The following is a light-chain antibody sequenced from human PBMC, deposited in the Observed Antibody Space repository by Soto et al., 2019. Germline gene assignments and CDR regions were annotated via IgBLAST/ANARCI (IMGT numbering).Light chain of an antibody. CDR3: QQRSNWPIT. CDR1: QSVGSGY. Sequence: EIVLTQSPATLSLSPLERATLSFRASQSVGSGYLAWYQQKPGQAPRLLIYDASNRATGIPARFSGSGSGTDFTLTISSLEPEDFAVYYCQQRSNWPITFGQGTRLEI. V-gene: IGKV3-11*01. CDR2: DAS. J-gene: IGKJ5*01.